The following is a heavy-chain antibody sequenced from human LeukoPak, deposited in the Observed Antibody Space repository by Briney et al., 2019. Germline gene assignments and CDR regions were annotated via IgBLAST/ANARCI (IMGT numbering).Heavy chain of an antibody. CDR1: GYTLTELS. J-gene: IGHJ6*03. Sequence: ASVTVSCTVSGYTLTELSMHWVRQAPGKGQEWMGGFDPEDGETIYAQKFQGRVTMTEDTSTDTAYMELSSLRSEDTAVYYCATVARADYYYYMDVWGRGTTVTVSS. V-gene: IGHV1-24*01. CDR3: ATVARADYYYYMDV. CDR2: FDPEDGET. D-gene: IGHD6-19*01.